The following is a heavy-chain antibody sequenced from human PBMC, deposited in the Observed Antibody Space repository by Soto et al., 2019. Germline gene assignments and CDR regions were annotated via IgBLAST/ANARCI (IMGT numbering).Heavy chain of an antibody. CDR2: IDWDDDK. D-gene: IGHD3-22*01. CDR3: AVYYYDSSGSYGMDV. V-gene: IGHV2-70*04. CDR1: GFSLSTSGMR. Sequence: SGPTLVNPTQTLTLTCTFSGFSLSTSGMRVSWIRQPPGKALEWLARIDWDDDKFYSTSLKTRLTISKDTSKNQVVLTMTNMDPVDTATYYCAVYYYDSSGSYGMDVWGKGTTVTVSS. J-gene: IGHJ6*04.